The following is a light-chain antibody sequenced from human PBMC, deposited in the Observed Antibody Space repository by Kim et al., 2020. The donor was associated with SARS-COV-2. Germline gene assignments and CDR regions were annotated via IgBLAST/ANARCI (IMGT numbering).Light chain of an antibody. CDR3: CSYAGSYTWV. CDR2: DVS. CDR1: SSDVGGYNY. V-gene: IGLV2-11*01. Sequence: GQSVTISCTGTSSDVGGYNYVSWYQQHPGTAPNLMIYDVSKRPSGVPDRFSGSKSGNTASLTISGLQAEDEADYYCCSYAGSYTWVFGGGTQLTVL. J-gene: IGLJ3*02.